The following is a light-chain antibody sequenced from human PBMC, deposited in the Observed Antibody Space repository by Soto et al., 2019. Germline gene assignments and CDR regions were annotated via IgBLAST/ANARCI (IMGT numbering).Light chain of an antibody. Sequence: DIVMTQSPDSLAVSLGERATINGKSSQSVLYTSNNKNYLAWYQQKPGRPPKVLIFWAATQESGVTLRFGGSGYGTDFTLTISSSQAQDSAFYYCHQSYTTPTTFGQGTSVE. V-gene: IGKV4-1*01. CDR2: WAA. CDR3: HQSYTTPTT. J-gene: IGKJ1*01. CDR1: QSVLYTSNNKNY.